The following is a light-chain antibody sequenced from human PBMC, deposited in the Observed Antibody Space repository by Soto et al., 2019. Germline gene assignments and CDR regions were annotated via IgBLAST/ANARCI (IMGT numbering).Light chain of an antibody. CDR1: QSVSSSY. V-gene: IGKV3-20*01. CDR2: GAS. J-gene: IGKJ1*01. CDR3: QQYGSSPWT. Sequence: EIGLTQSPGTLSLSPGERATLSCRASQSVSSSYLAWYQQKPGQAPRLLIYGASSRATGIPDRFIGSGSGTDFTLTISRLEPEDFAVYYCQQYGSSPWTFGQGTKVEIK.